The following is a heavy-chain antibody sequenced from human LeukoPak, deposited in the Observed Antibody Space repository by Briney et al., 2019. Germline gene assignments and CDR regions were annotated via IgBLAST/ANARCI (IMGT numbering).Heavy chain of an antibody. J-gene: IGHJ4*02. CDR2: INHSGST. CDR3: ARGYSGYDPFDY. D-gene: IGHD5-12*01. Sequence: PSETLSLTCTVSGASITDYYWSWIRQPPGKGLEWIGEINHSGSTNYNPSLKSRVTISVDTSKNQFSLKLSSVTAADTAVYYCARGYSGYDPFDYWGQGTLVTVSS. CDR1: GASITDYY. V-gene: IGHV4-34*01.